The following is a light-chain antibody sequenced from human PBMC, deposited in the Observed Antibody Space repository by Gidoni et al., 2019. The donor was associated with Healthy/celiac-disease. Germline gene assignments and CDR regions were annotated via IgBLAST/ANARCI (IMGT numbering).Light chain of an antibody. CDR2: AAS. Sequence: DLQMTQSPSSVSASVGDRVTITCRASQVISSWLAWYQQKPGKAPKLLIYAASSLQSGVPSRFSGSGSGTDFTLTISSLQPEDFATYYCQQANSFPSITFGQGTRLEIK. CDR1: QVISSW. V-gene: IGKV1-12*02. CDR3: QQANSFPSIT. J-gene: IGKJ5*01.